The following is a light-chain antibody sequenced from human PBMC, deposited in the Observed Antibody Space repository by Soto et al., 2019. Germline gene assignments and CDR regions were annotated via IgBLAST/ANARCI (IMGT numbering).Light chain of an antibody. CDR3: QQYGSSPQT. Sequence: EIVLTQSPGTLPLSPGERATLSCRASQSVSSSYLAWYQQKPGQAPRLLMYETSSRATGIPDRFSGGGSGTDFTLTISRLEPEDFAVYYCQQYGSSPQTLGQGTEVEIK. CDR1: QSVSSSY. J-gene: IGKJ1*01. CDR2: ETS. V-gene: IGKV3-20*01.